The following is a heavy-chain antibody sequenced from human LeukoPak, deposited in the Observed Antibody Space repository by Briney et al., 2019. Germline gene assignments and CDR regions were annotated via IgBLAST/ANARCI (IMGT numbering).Heavy chain of an antibody. D-gene: IGHD6-19*01. J-gene: IGHJ3*02. CDR1: GYIFTDYY. CDR2: INPNSGGT. Sequence: GASVKVSCKASGYIFTDYYMHWVRQAPGQELGWMGRINPNSGGTNYAQKFQGRVTMTRDTSISTAYMELSRLRSDDTAVYYCARDLVAGLDAFDIWGQGTMVTVSS. CDR3: ARDLVAGLDAFDI. V-gene: IGHV1/OR15-1*04.